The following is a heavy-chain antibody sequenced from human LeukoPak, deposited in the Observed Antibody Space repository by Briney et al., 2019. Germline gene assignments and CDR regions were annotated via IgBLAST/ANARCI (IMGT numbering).Heavy chain of an antibody. V-gene: IGHV3-23*01. D-gene: IGHD3-22*01. CDR1: GFTFSSYA. Sequence: GGSLRLSCAASGFTFSSYAMSWVRQAPGKGLQWVSAISGSGGSTYYADSVKGRFTISRDNSKNTLYLQMNSLRAEDTAVYYCAKGGTYYYDSSWFDPWGQEPWSPFPQ. CDR3: AKGGTYYYDSSWFDP. J-gene: IGHJ5*02. CDR2: ISGSGGST.